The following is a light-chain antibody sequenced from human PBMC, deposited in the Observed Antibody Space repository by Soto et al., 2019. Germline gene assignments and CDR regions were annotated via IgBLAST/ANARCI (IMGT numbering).Light chain of an antibody. J-gene: IGKJ1*01. V-gene: IGKV1-5*01. CDR1: QSISNW. CDR2: DAS. Sequence: DIQMTQSPSTLSASVRDRVTITCRASQSISNWLAWYQQRPGKAPKLLIYDASSLESGVPSRVSGSGFGTEFTLIMSSLQRDDIETYYWQQYNTDSTFGQGTKV. CDR3: QQYNTDST.